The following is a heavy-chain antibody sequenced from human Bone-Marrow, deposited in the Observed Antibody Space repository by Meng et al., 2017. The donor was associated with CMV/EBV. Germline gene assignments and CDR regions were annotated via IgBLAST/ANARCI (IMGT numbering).Heavy chain of an antibody. CDR1: GGSISSYY. V-gene: IGHV4-4*07. D-gene: IGHD2-2*01. CDR3: ARVSQGAAAYYYYGMDV. CDR2: IYTSGST. J-gene: IGHJ6*02. Sequence: SETLSLTCTVSGGSISSYYWSWIRQPAGKGLEWIGRIYTSGSTNYNPSLKSRVTMSVDTSKNQFYLKLSSVTAADTAVYYCARVSQGAAAYYYYGMDVWGQGTTVTVSS.